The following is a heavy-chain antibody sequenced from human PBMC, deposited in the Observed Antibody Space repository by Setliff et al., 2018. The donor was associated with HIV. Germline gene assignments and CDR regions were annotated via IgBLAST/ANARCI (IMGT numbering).Heavy chain of an antibody. CDR2: IYHTGST. CDR3: ARHDYSSGWLYDPLDI. D-gene: IGHD6-19*01. J-gene: IGHJ3*02. CDR1: GYSISSGSS. V-gene: IGHV4-38-2*01. Sequence: KTSETLSLTCAVSGYSISSGSSWGWIRQPPGKGLEWIGTIYHTGSTFYNPSLKSRVTISVDTSKNQFSLKLNSVTAADTAVYYCARHDYSSGWLYDPLDIWGQGTMVTVSS.